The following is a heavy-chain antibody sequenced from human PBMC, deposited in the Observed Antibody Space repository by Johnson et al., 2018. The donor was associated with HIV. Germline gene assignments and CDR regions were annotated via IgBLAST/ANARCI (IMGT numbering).Heavy chain of an antibody. J-gene: IGHJ3*02. D-gene: IGHD6-13*01. CDR2: ISSSGNTI. CDR1: EFSFSDYY. Sequence: QVQLVESGGGLVQPGGSLRLSCTASEFSFSDYYMSWIRQAPGKGLEWVSYISSSGNTIYYADSVKGRFTISRDNAKNSLYLQMNSLRAEDTAVYYCAREIIASADDIWGQGTMVTVSS. V-gene: IGHV3-11*04. CDR3: AREIIASADDI.